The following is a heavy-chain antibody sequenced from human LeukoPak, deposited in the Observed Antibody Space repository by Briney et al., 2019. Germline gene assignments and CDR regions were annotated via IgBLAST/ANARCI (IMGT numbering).Heavy chain of an antibody. CDR1: GFTFSKSW. CDR2: MNHDGSEM. CDR3: ATKVTSYSSSWYDAFDI. Sequence: GGSLRLSCAASGFTFSKSWMTWVRQAPGKGLEWVANMNHDGSEMYYVDSVKGRFTISRDNDKNSLYLQMNSLRAEDTAVYYCATKVTSYSSSWYDAFDIWGQGTMVTVSS. V-gene: IGHV3-7*01. D-gene: IGHD6-13*01. J-gene: IGHJ3*02.